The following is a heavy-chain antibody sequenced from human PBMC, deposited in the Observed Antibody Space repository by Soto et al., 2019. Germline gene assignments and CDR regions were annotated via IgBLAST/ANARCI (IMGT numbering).Heavy chain of an antibody. CDR1: GGTFSSYA. CDR2: IIPIFGTA. V-gene: IGHV1-69*13. CDR3: ARDYYDSSGYYFGQYGMDV. J-gene: IGHJ6*02. Sequence: VASVKVSCKASGGTFSSYAISWVRQAPGQGLEWMGGIIPIFGTANYAQKFQGRVTITADESTSTAYMELSSLRSEDTAVYYCARDYYDSSGYYFGQYGMDVWGQGTTVTVSS. D-gene: IGHD3-22*01.